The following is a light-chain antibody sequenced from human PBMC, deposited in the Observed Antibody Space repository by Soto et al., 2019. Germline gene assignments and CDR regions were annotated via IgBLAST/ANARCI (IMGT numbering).Light chain of an antibody. J-gene: IGKJ3*01. CDR2: GTF. Sequence: IQLTQSPSSLSASVGDRVSITCRASQDIQTYLAWYQQKRWEAPKLLISGTFTLQRGVPSRFNGSGTGTDFTLPISRLQPEDFATYYWQHLNNYPPFTFGPGTKVDLE. CDR1: QDIQTY. CDR3: QHLNNYPPFT. V-gene: IGKV1-9*01.